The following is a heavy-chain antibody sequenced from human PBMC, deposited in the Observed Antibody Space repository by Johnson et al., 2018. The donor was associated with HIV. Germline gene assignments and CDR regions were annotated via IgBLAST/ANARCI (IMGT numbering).Heavy chain of an antibody. D-gene: IGHD3-10*01. V-gene: IGHV3-66*01. CDR3: ARARGGEGSGSYAFDI. CDR1: GFTVSSNY. J-gene: IGHJ3*02. Sequence: VQLVESGGGLVHPGGSLRLSCAASGFTVSSNYMNWVRQAPGKGLEWVSVIYSGGTTYYADSVKGRFTISRDNSKNTLYLQMNSLRAEYTAVYYCARARGGEGSGSYAFDIWGQGTMVTVSS. CDR2: IYSGGTT.